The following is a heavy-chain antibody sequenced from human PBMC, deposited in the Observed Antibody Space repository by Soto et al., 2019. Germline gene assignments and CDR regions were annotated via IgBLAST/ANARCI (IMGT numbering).Heavy chain of an antibody. V-gene: IGHV6-1*01. CDR2: TYYRSKWYN. Sequence: QTLSLTCAISGDSVSSNSAAWNWIRQSPSRGLEWLGRTYYRSKWYNDYAVSVKSRITINPDTSKNQFSLQLNSVTPEDTAVYYCARDRGNFDFWSGSRYYGMDVWGQGTTVTVSS. J-gene: IGHJ6*02. CDR3: ARDRGNFDFWSGSRYYGMDV. CDR1: GDSVSSNSAA. D-gene: IGHD3-3*01.